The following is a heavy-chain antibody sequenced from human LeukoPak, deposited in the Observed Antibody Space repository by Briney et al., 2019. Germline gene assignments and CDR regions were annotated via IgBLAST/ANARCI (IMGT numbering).Heavy chain of an antibody. CDR1: GGSISSSDW. V-gene: IGHV4-4*02. Sequence: PSETLSLTCAVSGGSISSSDWWSWVRQPPGKGLEWIGEISHSGSTNYSPSLKSRVSFSMDKSKNQFSLKLTSVTAADTAVYYCARGHSLDAYRGYDYWGRGTLVTVSS. J-gene: IGHJ4*02. D-gene: IGHD5-12*01. CDR3: ARGHSLDAYRGYDY. CDR2: ISHSGST.